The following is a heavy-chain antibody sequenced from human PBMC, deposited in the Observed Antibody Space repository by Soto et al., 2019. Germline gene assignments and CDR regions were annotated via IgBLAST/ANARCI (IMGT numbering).Heavy chain of an antibody. Sequence: GGSLRLSCAASGFTFSSYGMHWVRQAPGKGLEWVAVIWYDGSNKYYADSVKGRFTISRDNSKNTLYLQMNSLRAEDTAVYYCARDPTDYGDYFDYWGQGTLVTVSS. CDR2: IWYDGSNK. D-gene: IGHD4-17*01. J-gene: IGHJ4*02. V-gene: IGHV3-33*01. CDR3: ARDPTDYGDYFDY. CDR1: GFTFSSYG.